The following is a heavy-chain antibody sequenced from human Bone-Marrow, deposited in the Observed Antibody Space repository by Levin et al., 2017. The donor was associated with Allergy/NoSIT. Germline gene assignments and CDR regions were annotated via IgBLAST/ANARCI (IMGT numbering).Heavy chain of an antibody. CDR1: GGPISRNDYY. CDR3: ARGGGNTSGYFGVDYYYGLAV. D-gene: IGHD5-18*01. V-gene: IGHV4-30-4*01. J-gene: IGHJ6*02. Sequence: PSETLSLTCSVSGGPISRNDYYWSWIRQPPGKGLEWIGYTFYGGSTFYNPSLKSRLTISVDAPKTQFFLKLSSVTAADTAVYYCARGGGNTSGYFGVDYYYGLAVWGQGTTVTVSS. CDR2: TFYGGST.